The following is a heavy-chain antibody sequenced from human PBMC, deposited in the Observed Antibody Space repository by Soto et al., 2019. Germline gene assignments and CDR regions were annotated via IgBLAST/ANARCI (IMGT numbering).Heavy chain of an antibody. CDR3: ATDLLVGYSGDDPIGNYYG. CDR2: VIPIFGTA. CDR1: GGTFSNYA. J-gene: IGHJ6*01. D-gene: IGHD5-12*01. V-gene: IGHV1-69*05. Sequence: SVKVSCKASGGTFSNYAISWVRQAAGQGLEWMRGVIPIFGTANYAQKFQGGVTLTMDESTSTAYMELSSLRSEVTDVYYCATDLLVGYSGDDPIGNYYG.